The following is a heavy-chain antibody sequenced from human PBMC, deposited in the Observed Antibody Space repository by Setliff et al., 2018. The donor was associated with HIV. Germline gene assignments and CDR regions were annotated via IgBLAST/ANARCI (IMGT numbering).Heavy chain of an antibody. V-gene: IGHV1-2*06. CDR2: INPNSGGT. CDR1: GYTFTGYY. Sequence: ASVKVSCKASGYTFTGYYMHWVRQAPGQGLEWMGRINPNSGGTNYAQKFQGRVTMTRDTSISTAYMELGRLRSDDTAVYYCAREYIVGATKAFDYWGQGTLVTVSS. J-gene: IGHJ4*02. CDR3: AREYIVGATKAFDY. D-gene: IGHD1-26*01.